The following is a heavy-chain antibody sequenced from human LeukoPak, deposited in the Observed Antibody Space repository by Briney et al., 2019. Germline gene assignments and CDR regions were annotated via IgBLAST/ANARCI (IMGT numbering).Heavy chain of an antibody. CDR3: ARGQPWTDY. Sequence: GGSLRLSCAASGFTFSDHYMSWIRQAPGKGLEWVSYISYSGDIIYYTDSVKGRFTFSRDNAKNALYLQMNSLRAEDTAVYYCARGQPWTDYWGQGTLVTVS. CDR2: ISYSGDII. V-gene: IGHV3-11*01. D-gene: IGHD1-14*01. J-gene: IGHJ4*02. CDR1: GFTFSDHY.